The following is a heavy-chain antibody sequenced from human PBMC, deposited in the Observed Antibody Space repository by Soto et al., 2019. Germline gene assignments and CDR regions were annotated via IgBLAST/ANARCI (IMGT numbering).Heavy chain of an antibody. V-gene: IGHV1-18*01. J-gene: IGHJ4*02. D-gene: IGHD5-18*01. Sequence: GASVKVSCKASGYTFTSYGISWVRQAPGQGLEWMGWISAYNGNTNYAQKLQGRVTMTTDTSTSTAYMELRSLRSDDTAVYYCARDRPPRGYSYGSHFDYWGQGTHVTVSS. CDR3: ARDRPPRGYSYGSHFDY. CDR1: GYTFTSYG. CDR2: ISAYNGNT.